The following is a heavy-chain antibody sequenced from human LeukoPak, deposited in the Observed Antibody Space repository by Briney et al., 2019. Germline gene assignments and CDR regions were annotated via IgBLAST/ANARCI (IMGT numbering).Heavy chain of an antibody. CDR1: GFTFNSYS. D-gene: IGHD1-26*01. V-gene: IGHV3-30-3*01. CDR3: ARGPAANSGNYYAGDY. Sequence: GGSLRLSCAASGFTFNSYSMHWVRQAPGKGLEWVTAISDDETYKFYADSVKGRFTISRDNSKNTLYLQMNSLKSEDSAAYYCARGPAANSGNYYAGDYWGQGTLVTVSS. J-gene: IGHJ4*02. CDR2: ISDDETYK.